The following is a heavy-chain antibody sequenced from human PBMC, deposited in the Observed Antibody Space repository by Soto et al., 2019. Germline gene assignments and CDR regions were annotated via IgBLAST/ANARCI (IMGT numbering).Heavy chain of an antibody. CDR2: INTDNGNR. CDR3: ARDILRGYDISGFYS. D-gene: IGHD3-22*01. CDR1: GYKFSSYG. J-gene: IGHJ5*01. V-gene: IGHV1-18*01. Sequence: QVQLVQSGAELRKPGASVKVSCKASGYKFSSYGINWVRQAPGQGLEWMGWINTDNGNRNYAQKFEDRVAMTTATSTNTVYMELMSLQADDTAIYYCARDILRGYDISGFYSWGHGTLVSLSS.